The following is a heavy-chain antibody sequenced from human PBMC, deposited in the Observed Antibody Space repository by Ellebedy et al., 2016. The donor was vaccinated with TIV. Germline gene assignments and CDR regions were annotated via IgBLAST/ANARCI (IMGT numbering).Heavy chain of an antibody. CDR3: AKRVWFGELPYFDY. J-gene: IGHJ4*02. CDR2: ISGSGGST. Sequence: GESLKIPXAASGFTFSSYAMSWVRQAPGKGLEWVSAISGSGGSTYYADSVKGRFTISRDNSKNTLYLQMNSLRAEDTAVYYCAKRVWFGELPYFDYWGQGTLVTVSS. V-gene: IGHV3-23*01. D-gene: IGHD3-10*01. CDR1: GFTFSSYA.